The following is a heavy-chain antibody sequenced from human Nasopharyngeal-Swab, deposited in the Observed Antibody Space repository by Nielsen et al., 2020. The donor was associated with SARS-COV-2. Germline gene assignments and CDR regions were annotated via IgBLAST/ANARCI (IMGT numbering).Heavy chain of an antibody. CDR1: GGSISTYY. D-gene: IGHD6-13*01. Sequence: SETLSLTCTVSGGSISTYYWSWIRQPPGKGLEWIGYIYYSGSTNYNPSLKSRVTISVATSKQQFSLKLSSVTAADTAVYYCARGEAAYYFDSWGQGTLVTVSS. J-gene: IGHJ4*02. CDR2: IYYSGST. V-gene: IGHV4-59*01. CDR3: ARGEAAYYFDS.